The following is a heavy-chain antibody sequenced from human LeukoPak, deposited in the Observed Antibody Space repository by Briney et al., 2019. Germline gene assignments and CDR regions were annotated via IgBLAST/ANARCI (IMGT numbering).Heavy chain of an antibody. CDR3: ARGHWGLDY. D-gene: IGHD7-27*01. CDR1: GFSFSDHY. V-gene: IGHV3-11*01. J-gene: IGHJ4*02. Sequence: SGGSLRLSCVVSGFSFSDHYMTWIRQAPGKGLEYISYLSNSGSDIFHADSVKGRFSISRDNAKNSVYLQMNSLRVEDTAVYYCARGHWGLDYWGQGTPVTVSP. CDR2: LSNSGSDI.